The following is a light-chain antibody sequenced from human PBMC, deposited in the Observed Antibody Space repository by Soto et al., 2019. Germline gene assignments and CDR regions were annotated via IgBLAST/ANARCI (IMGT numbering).Light chain of an antibody. CDR2: DTY. Sequence: EIVLTQSPATLSLSPGTGATVSCTASQILTSSLTWYQQRPGRAPRLLIYDTYTRATGIPASFRANGAGTGFNLTISKLERGDSAVHFCPLCSERPPTYTSGEGAKLE. J-gene: IGKJ2*01. CDR3: PLCSERPPTYT. V-gene: IGKV3-11*01. CDR1: QILTSS.